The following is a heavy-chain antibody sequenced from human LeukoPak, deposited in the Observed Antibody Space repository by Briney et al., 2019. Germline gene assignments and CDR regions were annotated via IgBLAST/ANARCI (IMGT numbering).Heavy chain of an antibody. Sequence: SETLSLTCTVSGGSISSSSYYWSWIRQPPGKGLEWIGYIYYSGSTNYNPSLKSRVTISVDTSKNQFSLKLSSVTAADTAVYYCARGQTTVTTLENCFDYWGQGTLVTVSS. V-gene: IGHV4-61*01. D-gene: IGHD4-17*01. CDR1: GGSISSSSYY. CDR2: IYYSGST. J-gene: IGHJ4*02. CDR3: ARGQTTVTTLENCFDY.